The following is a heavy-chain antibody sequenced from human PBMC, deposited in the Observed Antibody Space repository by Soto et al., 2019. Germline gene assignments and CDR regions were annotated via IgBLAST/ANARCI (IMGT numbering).Heavy chain of an antibody. CDR3: ARETGLRSSGWSYYFDC. V-gene: IGHV3-48*02. D-gene: IGHD6-19*01. CDR1: GFTLSSYS. Sequence: EVQLVESGGGLVQPGGSLRLSCAASGFTLSSYSMHWVRQAPGKGLEWVSYISGSGGTIYYADSVKGRFTISRYNAKNSLSVQMNSLRDEDTAVYFCARETGLRSSGWSYYFDCWGQGTRVTVSS. CDR2: ISGSGGTI. J-gene: IGHJ4*02.